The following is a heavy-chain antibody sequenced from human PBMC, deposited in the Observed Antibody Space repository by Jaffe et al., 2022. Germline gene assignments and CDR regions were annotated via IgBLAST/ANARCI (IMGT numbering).Heavy chain of an antibody. D-gene: IGHD3-10*01. V-gene: IGHV3-7*05. Sequence: EVQVVESGGGLVQPGGSLRLSCATSGFTFNTYWMSWVRQAPGKGLEWVATIKHDGNEKYYVDSVKGRFTISRDNTKNSLYLQMNSLRAEDTAVYYCARDLYFGTSHYYWPKFEYWGLGTLVTVSS. CDR2: IKHDGNEK. J-gene: IGHJ4*02. CDR3: ARDLYFGTSHYYWPKFEY. CDR1: GFTFNTYW.